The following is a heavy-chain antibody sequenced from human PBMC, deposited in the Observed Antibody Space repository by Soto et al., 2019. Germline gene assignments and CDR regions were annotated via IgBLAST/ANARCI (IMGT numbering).Heavy chain of an antibody. J-gene: IGHJ6*02. Sequence: GESLKISCKGSGYSFTSYWIGWARRMPGKGLEWMGIIYPGDSDTRYSPSFQGQVTISADKSISTAYVQWSSLKASDTAMYYCARQRYGGKYYYGMDVWGQGTTVTVSS. V-gene: IGHV5-51*01. D-gene: IGHD5-18*01. CDR2: IYPGDSDT. CDR3: ARQRYGGKYYYGMDV. CDR1: GYSFTSYW.